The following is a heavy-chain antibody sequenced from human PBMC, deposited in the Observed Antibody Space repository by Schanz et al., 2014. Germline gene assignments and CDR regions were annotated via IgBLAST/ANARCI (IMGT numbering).Heavy chain of an antibody. V-gene: IGHV3-7*02. CDR1: GLTFTSAW. Sequence: EVQLVESGGGLVKPGGSLRLSCATSGLTFTSAWMSWVRQAPGKGLEWVANIKEDGSVKDYVDSVKGRFTISRDNSKNTVYIQMNSLRAEDTAVYYCARGGPAYYFDDWGQGTLVTVSS. CDR2: IKEDGSVK. CDR3: ARGGPAYYFDD. J-gene: IGHJ4*02.